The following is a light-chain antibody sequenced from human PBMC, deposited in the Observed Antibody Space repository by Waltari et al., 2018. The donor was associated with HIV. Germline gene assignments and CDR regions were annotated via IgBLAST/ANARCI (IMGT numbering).Light chain of an antibody. CDR3: SSYAASGSVI. Sequence: QSALTQPASVSGSPGQSVTISCTGPTINYDSVSWYQQHPAKAPKLIIFEGTYRPSGSSNRFSASKSGNTASLTISGLQAEDEAHYYCSSYAASGSVIFGGGTNLTVL. V-gene: IGLV2-14*03. CDR1: TINYDS. CDR2: EGT. J-gene: IGLJ2*01.